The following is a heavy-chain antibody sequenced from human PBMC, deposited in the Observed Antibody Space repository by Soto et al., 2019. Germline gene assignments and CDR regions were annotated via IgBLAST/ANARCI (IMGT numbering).Heavy chain of an antibody. CDR1: GGSISSSSYY. Sequence: QLQLQESGPGLVKPSETLSLTCTVSGGSISSSSYYWGWIRQPPGKGLEWIGSIYYSGSTYYNPSLKSRVTISVDTSKNQFSLKLSSVTAADTAVYYCARQVVMYYYGSGSYYNWFDPWGQGTLVTVSS. V-gene: IGHV4-39*01. J-gene: IGHJ5*02. D-gene: IGHD3-10*01. CDR2: IYYSGST. CDR3: ARQVVMYYYGSGSYYNWFDP.